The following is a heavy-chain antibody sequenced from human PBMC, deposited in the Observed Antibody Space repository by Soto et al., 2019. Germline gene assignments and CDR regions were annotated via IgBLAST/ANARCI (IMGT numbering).Heavy chain of an antibody. CDR1: GFTFSSYS. Sequence: GGSLRLSCVASGFTFSSYSMSWARQAPGKGLEWVSAISGSAGSTYYADSVKGRFTISRDNSKNTLFLQMDSLRADDTAVYYCAKDRLAGGFDYWGQGTLVTVSS. CDR2: ISGSAGST. CDR3: AKDRLAGGFDY. V-gene: IGHV3-23*01. J-gene: IGHJ4*02. D-gene: IGHD3-16*01.